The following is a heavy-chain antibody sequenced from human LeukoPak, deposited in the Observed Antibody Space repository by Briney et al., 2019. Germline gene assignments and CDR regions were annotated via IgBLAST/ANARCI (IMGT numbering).Heavy chain of an antibody. CDR1: GGSISSSTYY. CDR2: ITYSGST. J-gene: IGHJ4*02. D-gene: IGHD1-26*01. Sequence: KASETLSLTCTVSGGSISSSTYYWAWIRQSPGKGLEWIESITYSGSTYYNPSLESRVTISVDTSKNQFSLRLISVTAVDTAVYYCARQGVGATDCWGQGTLVTVSS. CDR3: ARQGVGATDC. V-gene: IGHV4-39*01.